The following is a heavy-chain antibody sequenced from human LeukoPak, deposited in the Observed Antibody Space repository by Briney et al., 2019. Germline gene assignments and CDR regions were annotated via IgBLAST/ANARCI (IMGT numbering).Heavy chain of an antibody. CDR1: GGSISIYY. CDR2: IYYTGTT. D-gene: IGHD6-13*01. J-gene: IGHJ6*03. V-gene: IGHV4-59*01. CDR3: ARTTEAHSWRTRYYDYYMDV. Sequence: PSETLSLTCSVSGGSISIYYWTWIRQIPGKGLEWIGYIYYTGTTNYNPLFESRATISVDTSKNQFSLKLSSVTAADTAVYYCARTTEAHSWRTRYYDYYMDVWGKGTTVTVSS.